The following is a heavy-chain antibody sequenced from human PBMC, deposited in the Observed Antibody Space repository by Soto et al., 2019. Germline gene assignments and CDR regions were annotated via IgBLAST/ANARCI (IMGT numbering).Heavy chain of an antibody. Sequence: GESLKISCKGAGYSFTNYWIAWVRQMPGKGLEYMGIIYPSDSTTRYSPSFQGQVTISADKSISTAYLQWNSLKASDTAMYYCARHGFYGDYSSNYFDPWGQGTLVTVSS. CDR3: ARHGFYGDYSSNYFDP. D-gene: IGHD4-17*01. V-gene: IGHV5-51*01. CDR1: GYSFTNYW. J-gene: IGHJ5*02. CDR2: IYPSDSTT.